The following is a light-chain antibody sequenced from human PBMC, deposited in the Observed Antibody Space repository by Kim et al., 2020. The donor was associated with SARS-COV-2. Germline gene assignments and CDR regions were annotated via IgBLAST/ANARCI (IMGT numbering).Light chain of an antibody. Sequence: SSELTQDPAVSVALGQTVRITCQGDSLRRYYANWYQQKPGQAPVLVIYDEHNRPSGIPDRFSGSSSGNTASLTITGAQAEDEADYYCNSRDSSANHVVFGGGTKLTVL. CDR3: NSRDSSANHVV. V-gene: IGLV3-19*01. CDR2: DEH. J-gene: IGLJ2*01. CDR1: SLRRYY.